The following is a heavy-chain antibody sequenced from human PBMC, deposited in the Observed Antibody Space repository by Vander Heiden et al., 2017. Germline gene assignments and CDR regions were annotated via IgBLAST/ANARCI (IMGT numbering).Heavy chain of an antibody. Sequence: EVQLVGSGGGLVQPGRSLRLSCTASGFPFGDYAMSWFRQAPGKGGEWVGVIRSKAYGGTTEYAASVKGRFTISRDDSKSIAYLQMNSLKTEDTAGYYCTRVPYYDGMDVWGQGTTVTVAS. CDR1: GFPFGDYA. CDR2: IRSKAYGGTT. V-gene: IGHV3-49*03. J-gene: IGHJ6*02. CDR3: TRVPYYDGMDV.